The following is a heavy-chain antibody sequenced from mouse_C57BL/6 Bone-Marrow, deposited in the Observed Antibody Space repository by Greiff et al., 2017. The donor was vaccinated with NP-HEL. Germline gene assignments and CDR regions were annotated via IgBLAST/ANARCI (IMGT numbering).Heavy chain of an antibody. V-gene: IGHV1-76*01. CDR3: ARGMEEWFAY. CDR2: IYPGSGNT. J-gene: IGHJ3*01. D-gene: IGHD2-10*02. Sequence: QVQLQQSGAELVRPGASVKLSCKASGYTFTDYYINWVKQRPGQGLEWIARIYPGSGNTYYNEKFKGKATLTAEKSSSTAYMQLSSLTSEDSAVYFCARGMEEWFAYWGQGTLVTVSA. CDR1: GYTFTDYY.